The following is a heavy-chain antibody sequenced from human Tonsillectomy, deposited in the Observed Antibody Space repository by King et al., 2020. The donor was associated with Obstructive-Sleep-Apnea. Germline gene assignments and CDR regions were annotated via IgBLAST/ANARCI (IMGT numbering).Heavy chain of an antibody. CDR2: ISSDGSVT. V-gene: IGHV3-74*01. Sequence: VQLVESGGGLVQPGGSLRLSCAASGLTFSSYWMHWVRQSPGKGLLWVSRISSDGSVTTYADFVKGRFTVSRDDAKNTLYLQMNSLRADDTAVYYCVRAVAGFGDYWGQGTLVTVSS. D-gene: IGHD6-19*01. J-gene: IGHJ4*02. CDR3: VRAVAGFGDY. CDR1: GLTFSSYW.